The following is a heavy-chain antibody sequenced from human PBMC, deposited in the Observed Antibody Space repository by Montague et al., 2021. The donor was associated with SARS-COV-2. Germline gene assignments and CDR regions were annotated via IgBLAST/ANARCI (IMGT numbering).Heavy chain of an antibody. J-gene: IGHJ3*01. CDR3: ARQSSYRDAFDV. CDR1: TGSINNTNYY. V-gene: IGHV4-39*01. Sequence: QTLSLTCTVSTGSINNTNYYWGWVRQPPGKGLEWIGSVYYSGNTYFNPSLKSRVVLSVDTSKNQFSLKLTSVTAADTAVYYCARQSSYRDAFDVWGQGTRVTVSS. D-gene: IGHD3-16*02. CDR2: VYYSGNT.